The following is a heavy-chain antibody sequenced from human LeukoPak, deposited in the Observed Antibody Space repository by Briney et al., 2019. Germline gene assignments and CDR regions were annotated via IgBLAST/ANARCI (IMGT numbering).Heavy chain of an antibody. J-gene: IGHJ4*02. CDR3: ARDLRYDSSGWAFDY. D-gene: IGHD3-22*01. Sequence: PSETLSLTCTVSGGSISSYDWSWIRQPAGKGLEWIGYIYYSGNTNYNPSLKSRVTVSLDTSKNQFSLKLSSVSAADTAVYYCARDLRYDSSGWAFDYWGQGTLVTVSS. V-gene: IGHV4-59*01. CDR1: GGSISSYD. CDR2: IYYSGNT.